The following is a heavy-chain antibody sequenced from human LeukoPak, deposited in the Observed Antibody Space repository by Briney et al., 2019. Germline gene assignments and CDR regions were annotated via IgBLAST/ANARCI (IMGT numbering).Heavy chain of an antibody. CDR1: GGSISSYY. D-gene: IGHD3-10*01. Sequence: SEILSLTCTVSGGSISSYYWSWIRQPAGKGLEWIGRIYTSGSTNYNPSLKSRVTMSVDTSKNQFSLKLSSVTAADTAVYYCARDYYGSGSYYNDWFDPWGQGTLVTVSS. V-gene: IGHV4-4*07. CDR2: IYTSGST. J-gene: IGHJ5*02. CDR3: ARDYYGSGSYYNDWFDP.